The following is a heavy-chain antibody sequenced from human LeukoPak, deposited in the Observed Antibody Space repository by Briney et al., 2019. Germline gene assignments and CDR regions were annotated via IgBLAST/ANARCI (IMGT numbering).Heavy chain of an antibody. CDR1: GGTFSSYT. CDR2: MNPNSGNT. V-gene: IGHV1-8*02. CDR3: ARATPGGLHGYSFDY. Sequence: GASVKVSCKASGGTFSSYTINWVRQATGQGLEWMGWMNPNSGNTGFAQKFQDRVSMTRDTSINTAYMELTSLRSGDTAVYYCARATPGGLHGYSFDYWGQGTVVTLYS. D-gene: IGHD5-24*01. J-gene: IGHJ4*02.